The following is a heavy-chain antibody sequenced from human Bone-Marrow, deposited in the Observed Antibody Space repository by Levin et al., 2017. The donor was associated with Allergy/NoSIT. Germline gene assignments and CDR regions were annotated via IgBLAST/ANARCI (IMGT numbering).Heavy chain of an antibody. V-gene: IGHV3-53*01. CDR3: ATEPDFGGFLKH. J-gene: IGHJ4*02. D-gene: IGHD3-16*01. CDR2: IWTGGDT. CDR1: GFNVGQKY. Sequence: GGSLRLSCEVSGFNVGQKYMSWVRQPPGKGLGWVSVIWTGGDTYYADSVKGRFTISRDNVKNTLYLQMRSLRVEDTAVYYCATEPDFGGFLKHWGQGTLVAVSS.